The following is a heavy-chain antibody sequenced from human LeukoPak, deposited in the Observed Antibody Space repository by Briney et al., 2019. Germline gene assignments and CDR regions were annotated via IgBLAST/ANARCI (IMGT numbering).Heavy chain of an antibody. CDR1: GGSISSSSYY. J-gene: IGHJ6*02. Sequence: SETLSLTCTASGGSISSSSYYWGWIRQPPGKGLEWIGSIYYSGSTYYNPSLKSRVTISVDTSKNQFSLKLSSVIAADTAVYYCAREKQQLGVADLYGMDVWGQGTTVTVSS. D-gene: IGHD6-13*01. CDR3: AREKQQLGVADLYGMDV. CDR2: IYYSGST. V-gene: IGHV4-39*07.